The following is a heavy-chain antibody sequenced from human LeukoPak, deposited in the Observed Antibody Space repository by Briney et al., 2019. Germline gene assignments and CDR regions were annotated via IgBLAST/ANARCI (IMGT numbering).Heavy chain of an antibody. Sequence: GGSLRFSCAASGFTFSTYGMHWVRQAPGKGLEWVAFRRYDGSNTHYADSVKGRFTISRDNSKNTLYLQMNSLRAEDTAMYYCAKVVRYYYDSSGSALDYWGQGTLVTVSS. V-gene: IGHV3-30*02. CDR2: RRYDGSNT. CDR1: GFTFSTYG. D-gene: IGHD3-22*01. CDR3: AKVVRYYYDSSGSALDY. J-gene: IGHJ4*02.